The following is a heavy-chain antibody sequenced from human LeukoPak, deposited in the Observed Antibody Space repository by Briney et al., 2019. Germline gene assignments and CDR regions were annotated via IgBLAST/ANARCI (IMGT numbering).Heavy chain of an antibody. CDR1: GFTFSSYG. V-gene: IGHV3-30*02. D-gene: IGHD1-26*01. J-gene: IGHJ4*02. CDR2: ILYDGSHE. CDR3: AKGGEGGSHRYFEY. Sequence: GESLRLSCAASGFTFSSYGMHWVRQAPGKGLGWVTFILYDGSHEYYADSVKGRFTSSRDNSKNTLYLQMNSLRPEDTAVYYCAKGGEGGSHRYFEYWGQGTLVTVSS.